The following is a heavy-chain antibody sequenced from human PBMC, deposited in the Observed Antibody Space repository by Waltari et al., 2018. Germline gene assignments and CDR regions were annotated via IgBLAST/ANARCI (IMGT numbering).Heavy chain of an antibody. CDR1: GYTFNKHG. CDR3: ARSSYTGYADS. Sequence: QVQLVQSGAEVKKPGASVKVSCKASGYTFNKHGISWVRQAPGQGLEWMGWISGYNGNTDYAQKFQGRVTLTIDTSTTTVFMEMRSLRSDDTAVYYCARSSYTGYADSWGQGTLVTVSS. D-gene: IGHD5-12*01. V-gene: IGHV1-18*01. J-gene: IGHJ5*01. CDR2: ISGYNGNT.